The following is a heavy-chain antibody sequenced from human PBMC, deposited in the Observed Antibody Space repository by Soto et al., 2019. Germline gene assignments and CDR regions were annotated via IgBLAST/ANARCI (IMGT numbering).Heavy chain of an antibody. Sequence: GGSLRLSCAASGFTFSSYAMHWVRQAPGKGLEWVAFISYDGSNKYYADSVKGRFTISRDNSKNTLYLQMNSLRAEDTALYYCARETVTGFYYYGMDVWGQGTTVTVSS. V-gene: IGHV3-30-3*01. D-gene: IGHD4-4*01. CDR2: ISYDGSNK. J-gene: IGHJ6*02. CDR3: ARETVTGFYYYGMDV. CDR1: GFTFSSYA.